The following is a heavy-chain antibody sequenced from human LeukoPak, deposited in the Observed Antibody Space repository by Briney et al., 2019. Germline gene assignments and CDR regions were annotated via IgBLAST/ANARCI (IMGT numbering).Heavy chain of an antibody. D-gene: IGHD2-15*01. J-gene: IGHJ5*02. Sequence: SQTLSLTCTVSGGSISSGSYYWSWIRQPAGKGLEWIGRIYTSGSTNYNPSLKSRVTILIGTSKKQFSLKLSSVTAADTAVYYCARDQRSCSGGSCYPGWFAPWGQGTLVTVSS. CDR2: IYTSGST. CDR3: ARDQRSCSGGSCYPGWFAP. CDR1: GGSISSGSYY. V-gene: IGHV4-61*02.